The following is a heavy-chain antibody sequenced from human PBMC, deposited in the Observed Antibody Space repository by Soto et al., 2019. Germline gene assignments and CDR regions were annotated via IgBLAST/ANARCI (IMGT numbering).Heavy chain of an antibody. CDR3: AREGDGDYRKFDY. Sequence: SETLSLTCTLSGDSISNYYWSWIRQPPKKLLEWIGYFFYSGSTNYNPSLKSRVTISVDTSKNQFSLKLSSVTAADTAVYYCAREGDGDYRKFDYWGQGTLVTVSS. D-gene: IGHD4-17*01. CDR2: FFYSGST. CDR1: GDSISNYY. J-gene: IGHJ4*02. V-gene: IGHV4-59*01.